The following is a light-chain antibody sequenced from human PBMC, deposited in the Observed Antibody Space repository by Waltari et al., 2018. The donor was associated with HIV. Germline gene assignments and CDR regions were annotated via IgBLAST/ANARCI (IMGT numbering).Light chain of an antibody. V-gene: IGLV2-23*02. CDR1: SRDVGVYNL. CDR2: EVS. J-gene: IGLJ2*01. Sequence: QSALTPPASVSGSPGKSRTLSCTGTSRDVGVYNLVSWYQQHPGKAPKLMLDEVSKRPSGVSIRFSGSKSGNTASLTISGLQAEDEAYYYCCAYAGSTTYVIFGGGTKLTVL. CDR3: CAYAGSTTYVI.